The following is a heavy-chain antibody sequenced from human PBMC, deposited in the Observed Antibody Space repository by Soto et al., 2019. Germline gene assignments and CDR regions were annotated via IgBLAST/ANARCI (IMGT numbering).Heavy chain of an antibody. Sequence: QLQLQESGPDLVKPSETLPLTCTASGGSISSNSYYWGWIRQSPGKGLEWIGSIGYTGTIYYNPSLQSRVTMSVDTSENQISLRLSSMTAADTAVYYCASHVHNQGYEYYFDSWSQGTLVTVSS. V-gene: IGHV4-39*01. CDR3: ASHVHNQGYEYYFDS. CDR1: GGSISSNSYY. D-gene: IGHD3-3*01. J-gene: IGHJ4*02. CDR2: IGYTGTI.